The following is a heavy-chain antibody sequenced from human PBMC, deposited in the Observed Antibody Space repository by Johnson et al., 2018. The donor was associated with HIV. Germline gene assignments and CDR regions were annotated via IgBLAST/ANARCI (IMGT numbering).Heavy chain of an antibody. J-gene: IGHJ3*02. CDR3: TTGHYYDSSGDAFDI. V-gene: IGHV3-30-3*01. Sequence: WVRQAPGKGLEWVAVISYDGSNKYYTDSLKGRFTISRDDSKNTLYLQMNSLKTEDTAVYYCTTGHYYDSSGDAFDIWGQGTMVTVSS. CDR2: ISYDGSNK. D-gene: IGHD3-22*01.